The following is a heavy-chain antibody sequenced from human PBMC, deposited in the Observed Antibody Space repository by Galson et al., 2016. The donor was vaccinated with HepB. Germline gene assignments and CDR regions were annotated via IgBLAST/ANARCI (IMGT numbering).Heavy chain of an antibody. CDR2: IKSNTDDGTA. CDR1: GFTFSNAW. V-gene: IGHV3-15*01. J-gene: IGHJ6*02. D-gene: IGHD3-3*01. Sequence: SLRLSCAASGFTFSNAWMKWVRQAPGKGLEWVGRIKSNTDDGTAIYAAPVKGRFTISRDDSKNTLYLKMNSLKTEDTAMYYCTVQSMKYYDFWRGYYYFYGMDVWGQGTTVTVSS. CDR3: TVQSMKYYDFWRGYYYFYGMDV.